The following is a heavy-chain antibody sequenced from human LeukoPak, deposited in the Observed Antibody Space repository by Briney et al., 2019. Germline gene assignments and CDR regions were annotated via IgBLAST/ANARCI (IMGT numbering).Heavy chain of an antibody. D-gene: IGHD3-10*01. J-gene: IGHJ4*02. CDR1: GGSSTNSAYF. CDR3: TRLDASLAHRSGSFPDY. V-gene: IGHV4-39*01. CDR2: VDYSERT. Sequence: PSETLSLTCTVSGGSSTNSAYFWGCIRQPPGKGLEWMGNVDYSERTQRNPSLMARLTIHADKPRNQFSLNVRSVTAADTAVYFCTRLDASLAHRSGSFPDYWGQGALV.